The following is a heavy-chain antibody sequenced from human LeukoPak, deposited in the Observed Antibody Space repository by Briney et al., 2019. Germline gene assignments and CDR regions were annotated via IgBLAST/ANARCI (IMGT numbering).Heavy chain of an antibody. D-gene: IGHD3-10*01. CDR1: GGSISSSSNY. CDR2: IYYSGST. CDR3: ASFYGSGSPPRFDY. Sequence: PSETLSLTCTVSGGSISSSSNYWGWIRQPPGKGLEWIGSIYYSGSTYYNPSLKSRVTISVDTSKNQFSLKLSSVTAADTAVYYCASFYGSGSPPRFDYWGQGTLVTVSS. V-gene: IGHV4-39*01. J-gene: IGHJ4*02.